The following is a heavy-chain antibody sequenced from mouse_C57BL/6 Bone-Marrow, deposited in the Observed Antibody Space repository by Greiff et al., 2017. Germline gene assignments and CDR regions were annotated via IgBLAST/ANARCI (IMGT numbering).Heavy chain of an antibody. CDR1: GYAFSSSW. Sequence: QVQLQQSGPELVKPGASVKISCKASGYAFSSSWMNWVKQRPGKGLEWIGRIYPGDGDTNYNGKFKGKATLTADKSSSTAYMQLSSLTSEDSAVYFCARGGRWLLPSDYWGQGTTLTVSS. D-gene: IGHD2-3*01. J-gene: IGHJ2*01. CDR3: ARGGRWLLPSDY. V-gene: IGHV1-82*01. CDR2: IYPGDGDT.